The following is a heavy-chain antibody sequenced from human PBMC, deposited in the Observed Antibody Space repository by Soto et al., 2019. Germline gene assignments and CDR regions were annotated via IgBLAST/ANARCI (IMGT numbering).Heavy chain of an antibody. CDR2: INPAGGST. CDR1: GYTFTNYY. D-gene: IGHD3-10*01. Sequence: QVQLVQSGAEVKKPGASVRVSCKASGYTFTNYYFHWVRQAPGQGLEWMGMINPAGGSTTYAQKFQGRVAMTKDTSTCTVYMELSSLRSEDTAVYFCTRPLWSGELSAGDAFDIWGQGTMVTVSS. J-gene: IGHJ3*02. CDR3: TRPLWSGELSAGDAFDI. V-gene: IGHV1-46*03.